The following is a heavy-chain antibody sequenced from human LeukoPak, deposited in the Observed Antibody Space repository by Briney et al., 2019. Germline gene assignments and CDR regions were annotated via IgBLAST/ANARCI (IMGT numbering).Heavy chain of an antibody. J-gene: IGHJ6*02. CDR2: ISYDGSNK. CDR1: GFTFSSYG. D-gene: IGHD1-26*01. CDR3: AKDRWELPGGMDV. V-gene: IGHV3-30*18. Sequence: GGSLRLSCAASGFTFSSYGMHWVRQAPGKGLEWVAVISYDGSNKYYADSVKGRFTISRDNSKNTLYLQMNSLRAEDTAVYYCAKDRWELPGGMDVWGQGTTVTVSS.